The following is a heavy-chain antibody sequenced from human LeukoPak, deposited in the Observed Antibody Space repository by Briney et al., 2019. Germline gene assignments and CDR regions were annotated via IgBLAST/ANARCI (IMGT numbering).Heavy chain of an antibody. Sequence: ASVKVSCKASGYIFINYGICWVRQAPGRGLEWMGGIIPIFGTANYAQKFQGRVTITADESTSTAYMEVSSLRSGDTAVYYCARGVVVVAATTLGPLDSWGQGTLVTVSS. CDR3: ARGVVVVAATTLGPLDS. J-gene: IGHJ4*02. D-gene: IGHD2-15*01. CDR2: IIPIFGTA. CDR1: GYIFINYG. V-gene: IGHV1-69*13.